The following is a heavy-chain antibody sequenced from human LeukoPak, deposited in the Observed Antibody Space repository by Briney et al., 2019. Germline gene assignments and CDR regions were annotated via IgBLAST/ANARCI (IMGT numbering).Heavy chain of an antibody. J-gene: IGHJ4*02. CDR1: GYTFTNND. CDR3: TRGRAAGD. Sequence: ASVTVSCKASGYTFTNNDINWVRQAPGQGIEWMGWVSPDSGDTGYAPNFRGRVTMTTDTSINTAYMELTSLTSEDTAIYYCTRGRAAGDWGQGTLVTVSS. V-gene: IGHV1-8*01. D-gene: IGHD6-19*01. CDR2: VSPDSGDT.